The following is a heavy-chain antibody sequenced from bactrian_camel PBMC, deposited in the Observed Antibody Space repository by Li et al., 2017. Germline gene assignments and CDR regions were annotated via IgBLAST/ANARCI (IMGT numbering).Heavy chain of an antibody. CDR3: AAEWRGVAPDIATMCSNEYNI. Sequence: VQLVESGGGSVQAGGTLKVSCTASGYIFNSCAVAWFRRVSEEGKERELVSSIGSDGTISCADSVKGRFTISRDSGKQTLYLQMDSLKTEDTAVYYCAAEWRGVAPDIATMCSNEYNIWGQGTQVTVS. V-gene: IGHV3S67*01. D-gene: IGHD4*01. CDR2: IGSDGTI. CDR1: GYIFNSCA. J-gene: IGHJ4*01.